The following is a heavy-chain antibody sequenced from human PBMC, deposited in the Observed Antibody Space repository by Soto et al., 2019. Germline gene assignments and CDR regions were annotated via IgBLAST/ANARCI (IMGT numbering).Heavy chain of an antibody. CDR3: PRKVPGSTSRPDYWYFDL. D-gene: IGHD3-10*01. CDR2: ISGGGDAP. V-gene: IGHV3-23*01. Sequence: EVQLLESGGGLVQPGGSLRLSCAGSGFTFIDYDMNWVRHAPGKGLEWVSTISGGGDAPFFADSVRGRFTISRDNSKNTVTLQMNNLGVDDTAVYFCPRKVPGSTSRPDYWYFDLWDRGTLVTVSS. CDR1: GFTFIDYD. J-gene: IGHJ2*01.